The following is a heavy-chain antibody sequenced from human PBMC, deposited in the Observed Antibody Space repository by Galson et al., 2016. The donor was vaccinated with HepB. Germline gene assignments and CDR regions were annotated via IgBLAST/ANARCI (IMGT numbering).Heavy chain of an antibody. CDR3: AKAGFCNAVNCPLEY. CDR1: GLAFSGFA. D-gene: IGHD2-8*01. V-gene: IGHV3-23*01. CDR2: ISDSGDRT. J-gene: IGHJ4*02. Sequence: SLRLSCAASGLAFSGFAMTWVRQALGKGLEWVSVISDSGDRTHYADSVKGRFTISRDNSKKTLYLQLNSLRAEDTAVYYCAKAGFCNAVNCPLEYWGQGTLVTVSS.